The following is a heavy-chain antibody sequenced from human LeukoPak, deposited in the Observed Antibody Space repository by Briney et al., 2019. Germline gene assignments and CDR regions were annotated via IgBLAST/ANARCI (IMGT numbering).Heavy chain of an antibody. J-gene: IGHJ5*02. D-gene: IGHD1-7*01. CDR3: ARGNWNYDWFDP. V-gene: IGHV1-69*05. CDR2: IIPIFGTA. CDR1: GGTFSSYA. Sequence: GSSVKVSCKASGGTFSSYAISWVRQAPGQGLEWMGGIIPIFGTANYAQKFQGRVTITTDESTSTAYMELSSLRSEDTAVYYCARGNWNYDWFDPWGQGTLVTVSS.